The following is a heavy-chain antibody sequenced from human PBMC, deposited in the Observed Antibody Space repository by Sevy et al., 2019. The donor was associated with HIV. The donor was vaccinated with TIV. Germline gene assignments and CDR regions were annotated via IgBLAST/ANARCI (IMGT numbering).Heavy chain of an antibody. Sequence: GGSLRLSCAASGFTFSSYAMSWVRQAPGKGLEWVSAISGSGISTYYADSVKGRFTISRDNSKNTLYLQMNNLRAEDTAVFYCAKRIGVSGYETDYWGQGTLVTVSS. CDR1: GFTFSSYA. D-gene: IGHD5-12*01. CDR2: ISGSGIST. CDR3: AKRIGVSGYETDY. J-gene: IGHJ4*02. V-gene: IGHV3-23*01.